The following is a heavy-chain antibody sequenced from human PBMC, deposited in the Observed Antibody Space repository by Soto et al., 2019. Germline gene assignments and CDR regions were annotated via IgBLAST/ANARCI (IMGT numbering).Heavy chain of an antibody. CDR3: GKAGGSELRYFDWPEVGV. Sequence: QVHVVESGGGVVQPGTSLRLSCTASGFSFFNYGFALIRQAPGKGLEWVAVVTYDSSEKYYADSVKGRFTISRDNSKNTVYLQMDSMQHNDSALYYCGKAGGSELRYFDWPEVGVWGQGTLVTVSS. V-gene: IGHV3-30*18. CDR2: VTYDSSEK. CDR1: GFSFFNYG. J-gene: IGHJ4*02. D-gene: IGHD3-9*01.